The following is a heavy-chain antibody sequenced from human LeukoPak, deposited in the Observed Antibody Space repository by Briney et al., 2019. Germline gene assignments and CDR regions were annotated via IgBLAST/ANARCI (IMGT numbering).Heavy chain of an antibody. J-gene: IGHJ1*01. CDR2: IYYSGST. V-gene: IGHV4-59*01. Sequence: PSETLSLTCTVSGGSISSYYWSWIRQPPGKGLEWIGYIYYSGSTNYNPSLKSRVTISVDTSKNQFSLKLSSVTAADTAVYYCASRIGIQGAEYFQHWGQGTLVTVSS. CDR3: ASRIGIQGAEYFQH. CDR1: GGSISSYY. D-gene: IGHD1-26*01.